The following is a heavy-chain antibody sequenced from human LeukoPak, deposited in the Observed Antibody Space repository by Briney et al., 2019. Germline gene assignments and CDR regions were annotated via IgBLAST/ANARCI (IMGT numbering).Heavy chain of an antibody. J-gene: IGHJ4*02. V-gene: IGHV3-53*01. CDR1: GFTVGSNF. Sequence: GGSLRLSCAASGFTVGSNFMSWVRQAPGKGLEWVSVIYSGGSTYYADSVKGRFTISRDNSKNTLYLQLNSLRAEDTAVYYCAGHPGRYYFDYWGQGTLVTVSS. D-gene: IGHD3-10*01. CDR2: IYSGGST. CDR3: AGHPGRYYFDY.